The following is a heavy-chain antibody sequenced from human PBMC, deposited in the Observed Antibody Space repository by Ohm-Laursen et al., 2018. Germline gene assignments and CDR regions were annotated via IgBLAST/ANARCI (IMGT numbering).Heavy chain of an antibody. Sequence: SLRLSCAASGFTVSSSYITWVRQAPGKGLEWVSLIYSGGDMFYADSVKGRFTISRDKSKNTLYLQMNSLRVEDTAMYFCARDVPGIVASRGGGWGQGTLVTVSS. CDR1: GFTVSSSY. J-gene: IGHJ4*02. D-gene: IGHD3-16*01. CDR2: IYSGGDM. CDR3: ARDVPGIVASRGGG. V-gene: IGHV3-53*01.